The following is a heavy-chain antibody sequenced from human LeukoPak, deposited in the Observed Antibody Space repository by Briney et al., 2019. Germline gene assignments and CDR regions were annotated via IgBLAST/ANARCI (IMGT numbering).Heavy chain of an antibody. Sequence: GASVKVSCKASGYTFTSYDINWVRQATGQGLEWMGWMNPNSGNTGYAQKFQGRVTMTRNTSINTAYMELSSLTSEDTAVYYCARGIVVVPAAIPRPLYYYMDVWGKGTTVTVSS. CDR3: ARGIVVVPAAIPRPLYYYMDV. J-gene: IGHJ6*03. V-gene: IGHV1-8*01. CDR1: GYTFTSYD. D-gene: IGHD2-2*02. CDR2: MNPNSGNT.